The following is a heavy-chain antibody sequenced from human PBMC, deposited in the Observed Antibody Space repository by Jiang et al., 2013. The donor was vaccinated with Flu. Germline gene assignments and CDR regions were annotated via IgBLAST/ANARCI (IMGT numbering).Heavy chain of an antibody. V-gene: IGHV4-59*01. CDR3: ARVLWGTYGDSTYPYYMDV. D-gene: IGHD4-17*01. J-gene: IGHJ6*03. CDR2: ISYVGGT. Sequence: IGYISYVGGTNYISSLKSRVAISVDTSKNQFSLKLSSVTAADTAVYYCARVLWGTYGDSTYPYYMDVWGKGTTVTVSS.